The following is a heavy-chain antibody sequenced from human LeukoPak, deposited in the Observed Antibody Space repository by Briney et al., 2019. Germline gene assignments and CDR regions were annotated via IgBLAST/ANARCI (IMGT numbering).Heavy chain of an antibody. CDR1: GGSISSGSYY. Sequence: PSQTLSLTCTVSGGSISSGSYYWSWIRQPAGKGLEWIGRIYTSGSTNYNPSLKSRVTISVDTSKNQFSLKLSSVTAADTAVYYCAREIRNHYYDTRFGGHPAPQAGYYYYYMDVWGKGTTVTISS. V-gene: IGHV4-61*02. J-gene: IGHJ6*03. CDR3: AREIRNHYYDTRFGGHPAPQAGYYYYYMDV. CDR2: IYTSGST. D-gene: IGHD3-22*01.